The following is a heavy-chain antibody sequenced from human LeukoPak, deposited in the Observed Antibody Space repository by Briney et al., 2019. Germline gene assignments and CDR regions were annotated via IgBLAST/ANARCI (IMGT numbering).Heavy chain of an antibody. V-gene: IGHV3-66*01. J-gene: IGHJ4*02. CDR2: IYSGGST. CDR3: AINLRGGYNYGHGDY. Sequence: GGSLRLSCAASGFTVSSNYMSWVRQAPGKGLEWVSVIYSGGSTYYADSVKGRFTISRDNSKNTLYLQMHSLRAEDTAVYYCAINLRGGYNYGHGDYWGQGTLVTVSS. D-gene: IGHD5-18*01. CDR1: GFTVSSNY.